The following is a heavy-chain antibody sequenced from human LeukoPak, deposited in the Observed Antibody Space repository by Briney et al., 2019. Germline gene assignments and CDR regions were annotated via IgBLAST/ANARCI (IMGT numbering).Heavy chain of an antibody. J-gene: IGHJ4*02. CDR2: ISYDGSNK. CDR1: GFTFSSYA. V-gene: IGHV3-30*04. CDR3: ARDYRSSGMVRGVISGY. D-gene: IGHD3-10*01. Sequence: PGGSLRLSCAASGFTFSSYAMHWVRQAPGKGLEWVAVISYDGSNKYYADSVKGRFTISRDNSKNTLYPQMNSLRAEDTAVYYCARDYRSSGMVRGVISGYWGQGTLVTVSS.